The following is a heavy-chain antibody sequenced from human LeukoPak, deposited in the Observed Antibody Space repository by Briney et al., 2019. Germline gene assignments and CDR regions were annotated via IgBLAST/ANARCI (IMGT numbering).Heavy chain of an antibody. CDR2: IAYDGNNT. J-gene: IGHJ6*04. D-gene: IGHD1-1*01. V-gene: IGHV3-30*18. CDR1: GFIFSDYG. CDR3: AKTGMLRRVGYLDV. Sequence: GGSLRLSCVASGFIFSDYGIQWVRQAPGKGLEWVAVIAYDGNNTYYGDSVRGRFTISRDNSKKMVYLEMNSLRVKDTAVYYCAKTGMLRRVGYLDVWGKGTAVIVSS.